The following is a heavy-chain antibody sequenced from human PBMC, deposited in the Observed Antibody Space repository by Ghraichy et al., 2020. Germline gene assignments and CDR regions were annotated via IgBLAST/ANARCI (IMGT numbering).Heavy chain of an antibody. V-gene: IGHV4-34*01. CDR2: INHSGST. CDR3: ARGPPHYSSGYPPHY. CDR1: GGSFSGYY. D-gene: IGHD3-22*01. Sequence: SETLSLTCAVYGGSFSGYYWSWIRQPPGKGLEWIGEINHSGSTNYNPSLKSRVTISVDTSKNQFSLKLSSVTAADTAVYYCARGPPHYSSGYPPHYWGQGTLVTVSS. J-gene: IGHJ4*02.